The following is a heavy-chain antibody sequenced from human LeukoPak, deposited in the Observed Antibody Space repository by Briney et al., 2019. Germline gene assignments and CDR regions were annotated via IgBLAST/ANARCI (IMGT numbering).Heavy chain of an antibody. CDR1: GYTFTSYD. Sequence: PSVKVSCKASGYTFTSYDINWVRQATGQGLEWMGWMNPNSGNRGYAQKFQGRVTMTWNTSISTAYMELSRLRSEDTAVYYCARGHYYGSGSIFRGFDHWGQGTLVTVSS. D-gene: IGHD3-10*01. V-gene: IGHV1-8*01. CDR2: MNPNSGNR. CDR3: ARGHYYGSGSIFRGFDH. J-gene: IGHJ5*02.